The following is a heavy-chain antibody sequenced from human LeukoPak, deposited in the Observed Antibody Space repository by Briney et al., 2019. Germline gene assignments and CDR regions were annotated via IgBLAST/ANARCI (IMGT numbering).Heavy chain of an antibody. V-gene: IGHV4-34*01. CDR1: GGSFSDYY. D-gene: IGHD6-13*01. CDR2: INHSGSS. Sequence: SETLSLTCAVYGGSFSDYYWSWIRQPPGKGPEWIGEINHSGSSNYNPSLKSRVTISVDTSKNQFSLKLNSVTAADTAVYYCARHVWGIAAAGTYYYYYYMDVWGKGTTVTISS. CDR3: ARHVWGIAAAGTYYYYYYMDV. J-gene: IGHJ6*03.